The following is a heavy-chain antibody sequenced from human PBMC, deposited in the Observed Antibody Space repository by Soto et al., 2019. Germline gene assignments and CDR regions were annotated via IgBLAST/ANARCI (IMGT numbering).Heavy chain of an antibody. CDR3: ARVGSIAAGNYFDY. Sequence: ASVKVSCKASGGTFSSYAISWVRQAPGQGLEWMGGIIPIFGTANYAQKFQGRVTITADESTSTAYMELSSLRSEDTAVYYCARVGSIAAGNYFDYWGQGTLVTVSS. CDR1: GGTFSSYA. CDR2: IIPIFGTA. D-gene: IGHD6-25*01. V-gene: IGHV1-69*13. J-gene: IGHJ4*02.